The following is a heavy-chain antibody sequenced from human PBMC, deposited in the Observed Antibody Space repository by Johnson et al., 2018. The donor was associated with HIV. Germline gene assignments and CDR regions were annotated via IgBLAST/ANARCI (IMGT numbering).Heavy chain of an antibody. V-gene: IGHV3-30*18. J-gene: IGHJ3*02. D-gene: IGHD3-22*01. CDR1: GFTVSSNY. CDR2: ISYDGSNK. CDR3: AKTLGYDSSGYHDGFDI. Sequence: QVQLVESGGGLVQPGGSLRLSCAASGFTVSSNYMSWVRQAPGKGLEWVAVISYDGSNKYYADSVKGRFTISRDNSKNTLYLQMNSLRPEDTAVYYCAKTLGYDSSGYHDGFDIWGQGTLVTVSS.